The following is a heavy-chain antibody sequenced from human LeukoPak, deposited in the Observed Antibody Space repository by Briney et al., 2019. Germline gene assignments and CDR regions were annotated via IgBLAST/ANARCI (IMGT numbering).Heavy chain of an antibody. Sequence: GRSLRLSCAASGFTFDDYAMHWVRQAPGKGLEWVSGISWNSGSIGYADSVKGRFTISRDNAKNSLYLQMNSLRAEDTALYYCAKALNQEGIPDWGQGTLVTVSS. V-gene: IGHV3-9*01. CDR2: ISWNSGSI. CDR3: AKALNQEGIPD. CDR1: GFTFDDYA. J-gene: IGHJ4*02. D-gene: IGHD5-18*01.